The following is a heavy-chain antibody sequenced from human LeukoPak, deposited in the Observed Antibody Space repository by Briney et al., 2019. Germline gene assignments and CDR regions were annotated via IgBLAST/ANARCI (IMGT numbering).Heavy chain of an antibody. J-gene: IGHJ4*02. CDR2: INPNSGDT. CDR1: GYTFTGYY. V-gene: IGHV1-2*02. CDR3: ARSQVHDY. Sequence: ASVKVSCKASGYTFTGYYMHWVRQALGQGLGWMAWINPNSGDTNYAQNFQGRVTMTRDTSIITAYMELSSLRSDDTAVYYCARSQVHDYWGQGTLVTVSS.